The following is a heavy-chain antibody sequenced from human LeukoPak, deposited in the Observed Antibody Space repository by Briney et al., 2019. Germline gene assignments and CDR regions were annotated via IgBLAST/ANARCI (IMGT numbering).Heavy chain of an antibody. D-gene: IGHD6-19*01. V-gene: IGHV3-11*01. CDR3: ATALSWYIAVAGTEVDY. J-gene: IGHJ4*02. CDR2: ISDSGRTI. Sequence: PGGSLRLSCAASGFIFSDYYMSWIRQAPGKGLEWISYISDSGRTIYYADSVKGRFTISRDNSKNTLYLQMNSLRAEDTAVYYCATALSWYIAVAGTEVDYWGQGTLVTVSS. CDR1: GFIFSDYY.